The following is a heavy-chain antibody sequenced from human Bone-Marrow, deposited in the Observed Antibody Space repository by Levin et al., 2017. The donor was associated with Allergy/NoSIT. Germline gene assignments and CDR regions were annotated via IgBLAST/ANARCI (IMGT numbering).Heavy chain of an antibody. CDR1: GFPFSNAW. D-gene: IGHD2-15*01. Sequence: GGSLRLSCAASGFPFSNAWMSWVRQAPGKGLEWVGRIKSKTDGGTTDYAAPVRGRFTISRDDSKTTLYLQMNSLKTEDTAVYYCATIFSDCSGGNCYRWFDPWGQGTLVTVSS. J-gene: IGHJ5*02. CDR2: IKSKTDGGTT. CDR3: ATIFSDCSGGNCYRWFDP. V-gene: IGHV3-15*01.